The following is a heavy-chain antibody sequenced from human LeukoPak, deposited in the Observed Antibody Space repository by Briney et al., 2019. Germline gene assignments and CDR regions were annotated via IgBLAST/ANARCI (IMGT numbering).Heavy chain of an antibody. CDR3: ARTYYDILTGYYRGYYFDY. D-gene: IGHD3-9*01. CDR2: IYYSGST. CDR1: GGSISSYY. J-gene: IGHJ4*02. Sequence: PSETLSLTCTVSGGSISSYYWSWIRQHPGKGLEWIGYIYYSGSTYYNPSLKSRVTISVDTSKNQFSLKLSSVTAADTAVYYCARTYYDILTGYYRGYYFDYWGQGTLVTVSS. V-gene: IGHV4-59*06.